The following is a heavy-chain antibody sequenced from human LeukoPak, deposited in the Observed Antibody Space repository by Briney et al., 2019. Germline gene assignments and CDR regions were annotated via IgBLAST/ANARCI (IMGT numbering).Heavy chain of an antibody. J-gene: IGHJ4*02. Sequence: PGRSLRLSCAASGFTFSSYAMHWVRQAPGKGLEWVAVISYDGSNKYHADSVKGRFTISRDNSKNTLYLQMNSLRAEDTAVYYCASLGIAVAGRRNYFDYWGQGTLVTVSS. D-gene: IGHD6-19*01. CDR2: ISYDGSNK. CDR1: GFTFSSYA. CDR3: ASLGIAVAGRRNYFDY. V-gene: IGHV3-30*04.